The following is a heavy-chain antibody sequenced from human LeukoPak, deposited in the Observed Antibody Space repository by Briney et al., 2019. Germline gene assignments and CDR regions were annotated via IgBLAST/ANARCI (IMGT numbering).Heavy chain of an antibody. D-gene: IGHD3-22*01. V-gene: IGHV3-20*04. CDR1: GFTFGDYG. J-gene: IGHJ6*03. CDR2: INWNGGNT. CDR3: AREGYDSSGYSYYYYYMDV. Sequence: PGGSLRLSCAASGFTFGDYGMSWVRQAPGKGLEWVSGINWNGGNTGCADSVKGRFTISRDNAKNSLYLQMNSLRAEDTALYYCAREGYDSSGYSYYYYYMDVWGTGTTVTVSS.